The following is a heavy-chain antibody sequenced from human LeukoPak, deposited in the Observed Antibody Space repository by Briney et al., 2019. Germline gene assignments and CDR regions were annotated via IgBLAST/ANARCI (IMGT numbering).Heavy chain of an antibody. J-gene: IGHJ4*02. CDR3: ARAGSGYPGY. V-gene: IGHV4-34*01. CDR1: GGSFSGYY. Sequence: SETLSLTCAVYGGSFSGYYWSWIRQPPGKGLEWIGEINHSGSTNYNPSLKSRVTIPVDTSKNQFSLKLSSVAAADTAVYYCARAGSGYPGYWGQGTLVTVSS. D-gene: IGHD3-22*01. CDR2: INHSGST.